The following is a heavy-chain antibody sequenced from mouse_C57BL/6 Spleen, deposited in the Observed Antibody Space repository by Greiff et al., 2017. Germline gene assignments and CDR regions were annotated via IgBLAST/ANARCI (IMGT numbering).Heavy chain of an antibody. D-gene: IGHD2-13*01. Sequence: QVQLQQSGPELVKPGASVKISCKASGYAFSSSWMNWVKQRPGQGLEWIGRLYPGDGDTNYNGKFKGKATLTADKSSRTAYMQLSSLTSEDSAVYFCARGLRFAYGGKGTLVTVSA. J-gene: IGHJ3*01. CDR1: GYAFSSSW. V-gene: IGHV1-82*01. CDR3: ARGLRFAY. CDR2: LYPGDGDT.